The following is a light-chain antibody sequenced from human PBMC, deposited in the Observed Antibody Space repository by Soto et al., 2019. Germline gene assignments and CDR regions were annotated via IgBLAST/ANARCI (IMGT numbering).Light chain of an antibody. CDR1: QSVSINF. CDR3: HQRQSWPRT. J-gene: IGKJ1*01. V-gene: IGKV3D-20*02. CDR2: DAS. Sequence: EIVLTQSPGTLSLSPGERATLSCRASQSVSINFLAWYQQKPGQAPRLLIYDASSRATGIPDRFSGSGSGTDFTLTISRLEPEDFAVYYCHQRQSWPRTFGQGTKVDIK.